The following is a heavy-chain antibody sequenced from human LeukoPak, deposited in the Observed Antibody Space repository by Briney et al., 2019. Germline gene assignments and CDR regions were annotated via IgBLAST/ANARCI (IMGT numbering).Heavy chain of an antibody. CDR3: ARPGGGIAAAGTAWDYFDY. V-gene: IGHV3-33*01. J-gene: IGHJ4*02. CDR2: IWYDGSNK. Sequence: SGGSLRLSCAASGFTFSSYGMHWVRQAPGKGLEWVAVIWYDGSNKYYADSVKGRFTISRDNSKNTLYLQMNSLRAEDTAVYYCARPGGGIAAAGTAWDYFDYWGQGTLVTVSS. CDR1: GFTFSSYG. D-gene: IGHD6-13*01.